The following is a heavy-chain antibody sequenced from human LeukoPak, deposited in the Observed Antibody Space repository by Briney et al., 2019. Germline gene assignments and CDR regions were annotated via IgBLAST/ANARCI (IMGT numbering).Heavy chain of an antibody. CDR2: INPNSGGT. CDR3: ARGNYYDSSGYYY. Sequence: GASVKVSCKTSGYTFTAYYIHWVRQAPGQGLEWMGWINPNSGGTNYAQKFQGRVTMTRDTSISTAYMELSRLRSDDTAVYYCARGNYYDSSGYYYWGQGTLVTVSS. J-gene: IGHJ4*02. D-gene: IGHD3-22*01. CDR1: GYTFTAYY. V-gene: IGHV1-2*02.